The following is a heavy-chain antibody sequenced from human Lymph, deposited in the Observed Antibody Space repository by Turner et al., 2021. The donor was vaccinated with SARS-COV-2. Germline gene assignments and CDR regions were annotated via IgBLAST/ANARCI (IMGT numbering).Heavy chain of an antibody. Sequence: QLQLQESGPGLVQPSATLSLTCTVSGGSISSSSYYWGWIRQPPGKGLEWIGSIYYSGSTYDNPSNKSRVTISVDTSKNQFSLRLSSVTDADTAVYYCARNERVVVQSFDYWGQGTLVTVSS. V-gene: IGHV4-39*01. D-gene: IGHD3-22*01. CDR1: GGSISSSSYY. CDR2: IYYSGST. CDR3: ARNERVVVQSFDY. J-gene: IGHJ4*02.